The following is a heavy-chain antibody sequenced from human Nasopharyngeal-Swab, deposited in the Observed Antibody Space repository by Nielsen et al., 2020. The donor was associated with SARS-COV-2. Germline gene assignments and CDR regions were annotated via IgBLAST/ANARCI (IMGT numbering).Heavy chain of an antibody. Sequence: SETLSLTCTVSGGSISSGGYYWSWIRQHPGKGLEWIGYIYYSGSTYYNPSLKSRVTISVDTSKNQFSLKLSSVTAAYTDLVCITMIVVVITALYYYYGMDVWGQGTTVTVSS. CDR3: TMIVVVITALYYYYGMDV. CDR1: GGSISSGGYY. CDR2: IYYSGST. D-gene: IGHD3-22*01. J-gene: IGHJ6*02. V-gene: IGHV4-31*03.